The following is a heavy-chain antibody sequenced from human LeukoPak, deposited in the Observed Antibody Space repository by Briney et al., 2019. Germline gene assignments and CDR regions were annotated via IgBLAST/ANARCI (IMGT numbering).Heavy chain of an antibody. V-gene: IGHV3-73*01. Sequence: GGSLRLSCAASGFTFSGSAMHWVRQASGKGLEWVGRIRSKANSYATAYAASVKGRFTISRDDSKNTAYQQMNSLKTEDVAVYYCTRHRLNLGSPYNWFDPWGQGTLVTVSS. CDR1: GFTFSGSA. CDR2: IRSKANSYAT. D-gene: IGHD1-1*01. J-gene: IGHJ5*02. CDR3: TRHRLNLGSPYNWFDP.